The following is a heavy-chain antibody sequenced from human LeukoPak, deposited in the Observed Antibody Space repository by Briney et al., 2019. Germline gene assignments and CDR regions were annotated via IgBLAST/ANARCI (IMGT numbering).Heavy chain of an antibody. CDR1: GGTFSSYA. D-gene: IGHD3-22*01. CDR2: IIPILGIA. V-gene: IGHV1-69*04. Sequence: SVKVSCKASGGTFSSYAISWVRQAPGQGLEWMGRIIPILGIANYAQKFQGRVTITADKSTSTAYMELSSLRSEDTAVYYCARDSRPHYDSSGYYFLDYWGQGTLVTVSS. CDR3: ARDSRPHYDSSGYYFLDY. J-gene: IGHJ4*02.